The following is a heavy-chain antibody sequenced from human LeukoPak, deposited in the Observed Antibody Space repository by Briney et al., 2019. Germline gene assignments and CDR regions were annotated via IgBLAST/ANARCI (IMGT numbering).Heavy chain of an antibody. V-gene: IGHV3-23*01. CDR1: GFTFSSYA. J-gene: IGHJ6*02. CDR3: ERRVSSTLIGAFYYHYGMDV. CDR2: ISGGGGST. Sequence: PGGSLRLSCAASGFTFSSYAMSWVRQAPGKGLEWVSAISGGGGSTYYPDSVKGRFTISRDNSKNTLYLQMNSLRAEDTAIYYCERRVSSTLIGAFYYHYGMDVWGQGTTVTVS. D-gene: IGHD2-8*01.